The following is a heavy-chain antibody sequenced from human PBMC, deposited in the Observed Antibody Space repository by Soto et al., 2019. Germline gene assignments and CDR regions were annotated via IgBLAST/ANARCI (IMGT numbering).Heavy chain of an antibody. V-gene: IGHV4-59*01. J-gene: IGHJ4*02. Sequence: NPSETLSLTCTVSGGSISSYYWSWIRQPPGKGLEWIGYIYYSGSTNYNPSLKSRVTISVDTSKNQFSLKLSSVTAADTAVYYCAREEGIAAAGFDYWGQGTLVTVSS. CDR1: GGSISSYY. CDR2: IYYSGST. CDR3: AREEGIAAAGFDY. D-gene: IGHD6-13*01.